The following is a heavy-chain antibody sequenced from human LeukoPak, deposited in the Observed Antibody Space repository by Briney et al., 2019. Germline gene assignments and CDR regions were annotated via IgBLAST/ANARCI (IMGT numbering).Heavy chain of an antibody. V-gene: IGHV3-7*01. CDR1: GFTFSTYW. J-gene: IGHJ4*02. D-gene: IGHD1-1*01. CDR2: IREDGSEK. Sequence: GGSLRLSCAASGFTFSTYWMSWVRQAPGKGLEWVANIREDGSEKYYVDSVKGQFTISRDNAKNSLFLQMDSLRAEDTAVYYCASAGPLETGTTFDYWGQGTLVTVSS. CDR3: ASAGPLETGTTFDY.